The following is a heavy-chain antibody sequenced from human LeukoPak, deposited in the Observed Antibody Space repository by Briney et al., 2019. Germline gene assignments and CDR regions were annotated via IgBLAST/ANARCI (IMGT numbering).Heavy chain of an antibody. J-gene: IGHJ4*02. Sequence: ASVKVSCKASGYTFTSYGISWVRRAPGQGLEWMGWISAYNGNTNYAQKLQGRVTMTTDTSTSTAYMELRSLRSDDTAVYYCARGNKRRFLGWLPVDYWGQGTLVTVSS. D-gene: IGHD3-3*01. CDR1: GYTFTSYG. CDR2: ISAYNGNT. V-gene: IGHV1-18*01. CDR3: ARGNKRRFLGWLPVDY.